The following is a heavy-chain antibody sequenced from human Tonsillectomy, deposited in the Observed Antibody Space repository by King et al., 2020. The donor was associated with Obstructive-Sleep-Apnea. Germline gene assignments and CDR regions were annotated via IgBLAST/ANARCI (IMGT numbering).Heavy chain of an antibody. CDR1: GFSFSDYY. CDR3: ARDKSTAVFDY. D-gene: IGHD2-21*02. J-gene: IGHJ4*02. CDR2: ISSSGNNI. V-gene: IGHV3-11*01. Sequence: VQLVESGGGLVKPGGSLRLSCAASGFSFSDYYMNWIRQAPGKGLEWVSYISSSGNNIYYADSVKGRFTISRDNAKNSLYLQMNSLRAGDTAINYCARDKSTAVFDYWGQGTLVTVSS.